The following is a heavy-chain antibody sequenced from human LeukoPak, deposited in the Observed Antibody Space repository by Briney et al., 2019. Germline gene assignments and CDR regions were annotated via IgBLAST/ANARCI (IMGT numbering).Heavy chain of an antibody. CDR1: GFTVSTNY. CDR2: IWYDGSNK. CDR3: ARGLEATMVRGVIHAFDI. V-gene: IGHV3-33*08. Sequence: GGSLRLSCAASGFTVSTNYMTWVRQAPGKGLEWVAVIWYDGSNKYYADSVKGRFTISRDDSKNTLYLQMNSLRAEDTAVYYCARGLEATMVRGVIHAFDIWGQGTMVTVSS. J-gene: IGHJ3*02. D-gene: IGHD3-10*01.